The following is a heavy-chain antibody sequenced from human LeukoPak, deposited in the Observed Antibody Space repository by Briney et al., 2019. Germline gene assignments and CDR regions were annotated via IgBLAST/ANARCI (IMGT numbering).Heavy chain of an antibody. CDR1: GGSISSYY. Sequence: SETLSLTCTVSGGSISSYYWSWIRQPPGKGLEWIGYIFYSGSTSYNPYLKSRVTISVDTSKNQFSLKLTSVTAADTAVYYCARNDWFGESDVLGYWGQGTLVTVSS. CDR3: ARNDWFGESDVLGY. V-gene: IGHV4-59*01. CDR2: IFYSGST. D-gene: IGHD3-10*01. J-gene: IGHJ4*02.